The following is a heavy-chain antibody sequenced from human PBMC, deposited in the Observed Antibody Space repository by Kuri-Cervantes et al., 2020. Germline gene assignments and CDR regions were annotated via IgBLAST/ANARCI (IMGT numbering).Heavy chain of an antibody. CDR2: IYSGGST. CDR3: ARGISGRDINQRYYYYGMDV. CDR1: GFTVSSNY. Sequence: GESLKISCAASGFTVSSNYMSWVRQAPGKVLEWVSVIYSGGSTYYADSVKGRFTISRDNSKNTLYLQMNSLRDEDTAVYYCARGISGRDINQRYYYYGMDVWGQGTTVTVSS. J-gene: IGHJ6*02. V-gene: IGHV3-66*01. D-gene: IGHD5-12*01.